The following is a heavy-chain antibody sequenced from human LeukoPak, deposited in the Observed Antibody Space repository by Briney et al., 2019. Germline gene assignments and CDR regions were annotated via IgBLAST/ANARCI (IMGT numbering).Heavy chain of an antibody. Sequence: PSETLSLTCTVSGGSISSYYWSWLRQPPGKGLEGIGYIYYSGSTNYNPSLKSRVTISVDTSKNQFSLKLSSVTAADTAVYYCAREGRDYYDSSGYFLIWGQGTLVTVSS. V-gene: IGHV4-59*01. CDR3: AREGRDYYDSSGYFLI. J-gene: IGHJ4*02. CDR1: GGSISSYY. CDR2: IYYSGST. D-gene: IGHD3-22*01.